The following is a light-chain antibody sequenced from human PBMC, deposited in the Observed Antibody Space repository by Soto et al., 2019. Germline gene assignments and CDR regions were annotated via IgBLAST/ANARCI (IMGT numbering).Light chain of an antibody. Sequence: QSALTQPRSVSGSPGQSVTISCTGTSSDVGGYNYVSWYQQHPGKAPKLMIYDVSKRPSGVPDRFSGSKSGNTASLTISVLQAEDEADYYCCSCAGSYTSVVFGGGTKVTVL. V-gene: IGLV2-11*01. CDR3: CSCAGSYTSVV. J-gene: IGLJ2*01. CDR1: SSDVGGYNY. CDR2: DVS.